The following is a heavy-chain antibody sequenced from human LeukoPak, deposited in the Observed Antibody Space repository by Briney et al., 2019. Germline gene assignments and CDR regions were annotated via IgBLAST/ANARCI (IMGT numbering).Heavy chain of an antibody. D-gene: IGHD5-18*01. CDR2: IYPGDSDT. CDR1: GYSLTTYW. Sequence: GESLKISCKGSGYSLTTYWIGWVRQMPGKGLEWMGIIYPGDSDTRYSPSFQGQVTISADKSISTAYLQWSSLKASDTAMYYCARRFGRVYTYGPAGWFDPWGQGTLVTVSS. CDR3: ARRFGRVYTYGPAGWFDP. J-gene: IGHJ5*02. V-gene: IGHV5-51*01.